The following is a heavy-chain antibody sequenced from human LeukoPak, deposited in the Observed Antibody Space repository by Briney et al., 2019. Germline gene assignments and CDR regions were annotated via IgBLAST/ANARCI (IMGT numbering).Heavy chain of an antibody. V-gene: IGHV4-59*01. CDR2: ISYSGST. D-gene: IGHD2-2*01. J-gene: IGHJ4*02. Sequence: SETLSLTCTVSGRSLSTYDWSWIRQPPGKGLEWIGYISYSGSTNYNPSLMSRVTISVDTSKNQFSLKLSSVTAADTAVDYCARVAPGVVPAAMPDYWGQGTLVTVSS. CDR3: ARVAPGVVPAAMPDY. CDR1: GRSLSTYD.